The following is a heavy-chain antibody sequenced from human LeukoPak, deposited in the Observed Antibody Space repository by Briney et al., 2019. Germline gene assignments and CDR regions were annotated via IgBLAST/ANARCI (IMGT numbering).Heavy chain of an antibody. CDR2: ISSSTGTT. J-gene: IGHJ4*02. CDR1: GFTFSSYA. Sequence: GASLRLSCAASGFTFSSYAISWVRQAPGKGLEWVSTISSSTGTTYYGDSVKGRFTISRDNSKNTLYLQMNSLRAEDTAVYFCAKSGSLVAYTVYYFDYWGQGTLVTVSS. CDR3: AKSGSLVAYTVYYFDY. D-gene: IGHD5-12*01. V-gene: IGHV3-23*01.